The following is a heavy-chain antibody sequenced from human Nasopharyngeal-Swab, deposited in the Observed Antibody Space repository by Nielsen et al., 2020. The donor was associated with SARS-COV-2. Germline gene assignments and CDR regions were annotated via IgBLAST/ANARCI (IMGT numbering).Heavy chain of an antibody. CDR3: TTGTTGNPTYYYYYGMDV. D-gene: IGHD1-1*01. J-gene: IGHJ6*02. V-gene: IGHV3-53*01. CDR2: IYSGGST. Sequence: QAPGKGLEWVSVIYSGGSTYYADSVKGRFTISRDNSKNTLYLQMNSLRAEDTAVYYCTTGTTGNPTYYYYYGMDVWGQGTTVTVSS.